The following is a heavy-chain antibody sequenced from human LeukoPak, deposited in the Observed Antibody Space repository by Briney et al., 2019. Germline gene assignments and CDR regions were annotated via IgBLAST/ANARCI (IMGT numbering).Heavy chain of an antibody. J-gene: IGHJ4*02. CDR3: AAHNVVPAADRRPY. Sequence: GGSLRLSCAASGFTFSRLAMTWVRQAPGKGLEWVSTISASGPYYADAVRGRFTISRDNSRNTLSLQMDSLRAEDTAVYYCAAHNVVPAADRRPYWGQGTLVTVSS. D-gene: IGHD2-2*01. V-gene: IGHV3-23*01. CDR1: GFTFSRLA. CDR2: ISASGP.